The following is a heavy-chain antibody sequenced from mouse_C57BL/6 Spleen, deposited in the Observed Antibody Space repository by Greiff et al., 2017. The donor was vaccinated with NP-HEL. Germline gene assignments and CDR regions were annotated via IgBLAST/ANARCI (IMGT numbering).Heavy chain of an antibody. CDR1: GFTFSDYG. CDR2: ISSGSSTI. V-gene: IGHV5-17*01. J-gene: IGHJ4*01. Sequence: EVKLMESGGGLVKPGGSLKLSCAASGFTFSDYGMHWVRQAPEKGLEWVAYISSGSSTIYYADTVKGRFTISRDNAKNTLFLQMTSLRSEDTAMYYCARSPYDYDDAMDYWGQGTSVTVSS. CDR3: ARSPYDYDDAMDY. D-gene: IGHD2-4*01.